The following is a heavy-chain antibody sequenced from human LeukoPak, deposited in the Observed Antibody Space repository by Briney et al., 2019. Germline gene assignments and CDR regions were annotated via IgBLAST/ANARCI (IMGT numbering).Heavy chain of an antibody. Sequence: ASVKVSCKASGGTFSSYAFSWVRQAPGQGLEWMGWMNPNSGNTGYAQKFQGRVTMTRNTSISTAYMELSSLRSEDTAVYYCARGLYVLRFLEWLFSYYGMDVWGQGTTVTVSS. V-gene: IGHV1-8*02. J-gene: IGHJ6*02. D-gene: IGHD3-3*01. CDR2: MNPNSGNT. CDR1: GGTFSSYA. CDR3: ARGLYVLRFLEWLFSYYGMDV.